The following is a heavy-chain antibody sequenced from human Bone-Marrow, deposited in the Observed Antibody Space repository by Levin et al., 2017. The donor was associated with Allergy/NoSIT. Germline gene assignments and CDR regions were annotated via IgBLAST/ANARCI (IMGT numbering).Heavy chain of an antibody. CDR2: IYRHMRT. V-gene: IGHV4-38-2*01. D-gene: IGHD1-1*01. Sequence: PGGSLRLSCAVSGFSISSDYYWGWIRQSPGKGLEWIGSIYRHMRTYYSASLKNRVTISVDTSKNQFSLQLTSVTAADTAMYFCARGYTDAPNGFHIWGQGTMVSVSA. J-gene: IGHJ3*02. CDR3: ARGYTDAPNGFHI. CDR1: GFSISSDYY.